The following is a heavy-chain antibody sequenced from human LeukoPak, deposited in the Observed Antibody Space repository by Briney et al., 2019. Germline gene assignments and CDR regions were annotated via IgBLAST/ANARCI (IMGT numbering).Heavy chain of an antibody. CDR3: ARVYYDSSGYDSRGDAFDI. V-gene: IGHV1-8*03. D-gene: IGHD3-22*01. CDR1: GYTFTSYD. J-gene: IGHJ3*02. Sequence: ASVKVSCKASGYTFTSYDTNWVRQATGQGLEWMGWMNPNSGNTGYAQKFQGRVTITRNTSISTAYMELSSLRSEDTAVYYCARVYYDSSGYDSRGDAFDIWGQGTMVTVSS. CDR2: MNPNSGNT.